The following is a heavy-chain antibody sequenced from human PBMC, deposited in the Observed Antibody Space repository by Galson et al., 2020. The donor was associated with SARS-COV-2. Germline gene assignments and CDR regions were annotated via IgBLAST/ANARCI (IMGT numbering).Heavy chain of an antibody. CDR1: GLTFSSYL. CDR3: ATGGWGFGLDV. D-gene: IGHD6-19*01. CDR2: ISSSGSYT. Sequence: GESLKISCVGSGLTFSSYLMNWVRQPPGKGLEWVSSISSSGSYTHYADSVKGRFTISRDNSKSSLYLQLNSLRADDTGVYYCATGGWGFGLDVWGQGTTVTVSS. J-gene: IGHJ6*02. V-gene: IGHV3-21*01.